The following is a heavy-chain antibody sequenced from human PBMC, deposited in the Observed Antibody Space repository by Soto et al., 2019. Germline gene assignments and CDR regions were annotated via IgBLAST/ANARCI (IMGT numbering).Heavy chain of an antibody. Sequence: SETQSLPAPVLGGPSSSPSCHCSWIRQHPGKGLEWIGYIYYSGSTYYNPSLKSRVTISVDTSKNQFSLKLSSVTAADTAVYYCARDNRIAAAGSPYYYGMDVWGQGTTVTVS. CDR1: GGPSSSPSCH. D-gene: IGHD6-13*01. V-gene: IGHV4-31*03. CDR3: ARDNRIAAAGSPYYYGMDV. CDR2: IYYSGST. J-gene: IGHJ6*02.